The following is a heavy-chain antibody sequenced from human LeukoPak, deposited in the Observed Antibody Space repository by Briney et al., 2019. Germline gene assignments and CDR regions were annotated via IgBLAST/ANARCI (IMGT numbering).Heavy chain of an antibody. D-gene: IGHD3-22*01. J-gene: IGHJ3*02. CDR1: GFIFSSYG. V-gene: IGHV3-74*01. CDR3: AREYNSGPKQTDAFDI. CDR2: ISGDEIWT. Sequence: PGRSLRLSCAASGFIFSSYGMHWVRHAPGKGLVWVSRISGDEIWTSYADSVKGRFIISRDNAKDTLYLQMNSLRTEDTAVYYCAREYNSGPKQTDAFDIWGQGTMVTVSS.